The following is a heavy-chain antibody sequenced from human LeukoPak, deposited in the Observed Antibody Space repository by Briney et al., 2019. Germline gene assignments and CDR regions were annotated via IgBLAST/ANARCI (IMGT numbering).Heavy chain of an antibody. J-gene: IGHJ4*01. CDR2: INPNSGGT. CDR1: GYTFTGYY. Sequence: ASVKVSCKASGYTFTGYYMHWVRQAPGQGLEWMGWINPNSGGTNYAQKFQGRVTMTEDTSTDTAYMELSSLRSEDTAVYYCATTYDYSNHLSDYWGQGTLVTVSS. D-gene: IGHD4-11*01. CDR3: ATTYDYSNHLSDY. V-gene: IGHV1-2*02.